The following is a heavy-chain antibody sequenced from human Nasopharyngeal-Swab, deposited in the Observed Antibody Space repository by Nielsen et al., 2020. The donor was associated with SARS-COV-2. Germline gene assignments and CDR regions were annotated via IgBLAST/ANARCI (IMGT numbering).Heavy chain of an antibody. CDR3: ARSLGGSDYFDY. J-gene: IGHJ4*02. CDR2: ISYDGSNK. V-gene: IGHV3-30-3*01. Sequence: WIRQPPGKGLEWVAVISYDGSNKYYADSVKGRFTISRDNSKNTLYLQMNSLRAEDTAVYYCARSLGGSDYFDYWGQGTLVTVSS. D-gene: IGHD5-12*01.